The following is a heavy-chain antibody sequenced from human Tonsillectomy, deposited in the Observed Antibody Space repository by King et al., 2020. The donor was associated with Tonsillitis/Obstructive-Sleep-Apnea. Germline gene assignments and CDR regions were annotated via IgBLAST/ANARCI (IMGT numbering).Heavy chain of an antibody. CDR1: GFTFGDYY. J-gene: IGHJ4*02. CDR3: ARGGASRFDY. D-gene: IGHD3-16*01. CDR2: ISSSA. Sequence: VQLVESGGGLVKPGGSLRLSCAASGFTFGDYYMSWFRQAPGKGLEWVSYISSSASYADSVKGRFTISRDNAKNSLYLQMNSLRAGDTAVYYCARGGASRFDYWGQGTLVTVSS. V-gene: IGHV3-11*05.